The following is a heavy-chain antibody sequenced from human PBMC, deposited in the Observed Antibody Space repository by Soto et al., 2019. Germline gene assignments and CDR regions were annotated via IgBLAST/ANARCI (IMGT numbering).Heavy chain of an antibody. Sequence: PSETLSLTCTVSGGSISSSGYYWSWIRQPPGKGLEWIGEINHSGSTNYNPSLKSRVTISVDTSKNQFSLKLSSVTAADTAVYYCARERQVVPPAHQYGMDVWGQGTTVTVSS. J-gene: IGHJ6*02. CDR1: GGSISSSGYY. CDR2: INHSGST. D-gene: IGHD2-2*01. V-gene: IGHV4-39*07. CDR3: ARERQVVPPAHQYGMDV.